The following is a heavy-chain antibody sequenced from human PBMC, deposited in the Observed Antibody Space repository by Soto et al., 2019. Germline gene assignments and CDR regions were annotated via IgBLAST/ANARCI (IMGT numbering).Heavy chain of an antibody. Sequence: ASVKVSCKASGYTFTSYGISWVRQAPGQGLEWMGWISAYNGNRNYAQKVQGRVTMTTDTSTNTAYMELRSLRSDDTAVYYCARDQVGAIGDYWGQGTLVTVSS. CDR3: ARDQVGAIGDY. CDR1: GYTFTSYG. D-gene: IGHD1-26*01. V-gene: IGHV1-18*01. CDR2: ISAYNGNR. J-gene: IGHJ4*02.